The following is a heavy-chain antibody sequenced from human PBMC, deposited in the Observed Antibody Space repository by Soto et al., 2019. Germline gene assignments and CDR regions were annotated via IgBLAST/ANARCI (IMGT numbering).Heavy chain of an antibody. J-gene: IGHJ4*02. CDR1: GGTFSSYT. CDR3: ARGRKPAGKVSD. D-gene: IGHD6-19*01. V-gene: IGHV1-69*02. CDR2: IIPILGIA. Sequence: QVQLVQSGAEVKKPGSSVKVSCKASGGTFSSYTISWVRQAPGQGLEWMGRIIPILGIANYAQKFQGRVTITAHKSTSIAYMELSSLRSEDTAVYYCARGRKPAGKVSDWGQGKLVTVSS.